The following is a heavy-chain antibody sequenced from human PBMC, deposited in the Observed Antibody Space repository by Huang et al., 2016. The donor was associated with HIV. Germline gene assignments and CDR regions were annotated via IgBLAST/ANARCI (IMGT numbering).Heavy chain of an antibody. V-gene: IGHV4-39*01. CDR2: IDYSGAT. Sequence: QLQLQESGPGLVKPSETLSLTCTVSGGPISNSSHYWGWIRQPPGKGLEWIGSIDYSGATHHNPSLKSRVTMSVDASKSQISLSLISVTAADTALYYCVGYCTGGTCFEAFDIWGQGTRVTVSS. D-gene: IGHD2-8*02. J-gene: IGHJ3*02. CDR1: GGPISNSSHY. CDR3: VGYCTGGTCFEAFDI.